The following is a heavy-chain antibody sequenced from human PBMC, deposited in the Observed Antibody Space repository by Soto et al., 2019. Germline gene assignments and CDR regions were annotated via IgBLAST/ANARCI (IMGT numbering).Heavy chain of an antibody. CDR3: ARGVLH. CDR1: GGSISSGGYY. V-gene: IGHV4-31*03. CDR2: ISYSGST. J-gene: IGHJ4*01. Sequence: QVQLQESGPGLVQPSQTLSLTCTVSGGSISSGGYYWSWIRPHPGTGLEWIGHISYSGSTYYHTSLKSRVTISVDTSRNQFSLIVNSVTAADTAVYYCARGVLHWGQGTLVTVSS.